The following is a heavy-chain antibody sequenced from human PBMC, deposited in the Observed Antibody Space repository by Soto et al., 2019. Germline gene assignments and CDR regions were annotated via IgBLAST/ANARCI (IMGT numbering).Heavy chain of an antibody. J-gene: IGHJ6*02. CDR1: GFTFSSYA. CDR2: ISGSGGST. V-gene: IGHV3-23*01. Sequence: GGSLRLSCAASGFTFSSYAMSWVRQAPGKGLEWVSAISGSGGSTYYADSVKGRFTISRDNSKNTLYLQMNSLRAEDTAVYYCAKDLYDSSGYWGDYYYGMDVWGQGTTVTVSS. CDR3: AKDLYDSSGYWGDYYYGMDV. D-gene: IGHD3-22*01.